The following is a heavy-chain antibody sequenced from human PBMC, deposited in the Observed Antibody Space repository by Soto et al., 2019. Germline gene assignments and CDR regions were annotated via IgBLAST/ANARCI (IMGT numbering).Heavy chain of an antibody. V-gene: IGHV1-18*01. CDR2: ISAYNGNT. CDR1: GYTFTSYG. J-gene: IGHJ6*02. D-gene: IGHD6-13*01. Sequence: ASVKVSCKASGYTFTSYGISWVRQAPGQGLEWMGWISAYNGNTNYAQKLRGRVTMTTDTSTSTAYMELRSLRSDDTAVYYCARDRSIAAAGTWAYYYYGMDVWGQGTTVTVSS. CDR3: ARDRSIAAAGTWAYYYYGMDV.